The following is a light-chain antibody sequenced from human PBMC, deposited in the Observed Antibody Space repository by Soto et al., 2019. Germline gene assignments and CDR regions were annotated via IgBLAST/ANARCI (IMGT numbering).Light chain of an antibody. J-gene: IGLJ1*01. CDR3: SSYTSSSTLYV. Sequence: QSALTQPASVSGSPGQSITISCTGTSSDVGGHNYVSWYQQHPGKAPKLMIYEVSNRPSGVSNRFSGSKSGNTASLTIFGLQAEDEADYYCSSYTSSSTLYVFGTGTKVTVL. CDR2: EVS. V-gene: IGLV2-14*01. CDR1: SSDVGGHNY.